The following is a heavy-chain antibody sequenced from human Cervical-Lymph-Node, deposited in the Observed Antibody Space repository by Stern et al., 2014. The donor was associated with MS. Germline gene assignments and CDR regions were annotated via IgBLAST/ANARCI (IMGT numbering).Heavy chain of an antibody. J-gene: IGHJ6*02. CDR3: ARDCGSGSCYQTQYYYGVDV. CDR1: GFSLSSYW. V-gene: IGHV3-7*01. Sequence: EVQLEESGGGLVQPGGSLRLSCAGSGFSLSSYWTSWVRQAPGKGPELVATIKQDGSERYYVDSVKGRFTISRDNSKNSVFLQMNSLRVDDTSVYYCARDCGSGSCYQTQYYYGVDVWGQGTTVIVSS. D-gene: IGHD2-15*01. CDR2: IKQDGSER.